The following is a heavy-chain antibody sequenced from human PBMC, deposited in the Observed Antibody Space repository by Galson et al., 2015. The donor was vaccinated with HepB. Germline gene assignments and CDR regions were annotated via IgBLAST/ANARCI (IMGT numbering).Heavy chain of an antibody. CDR3: ARDACSGGNCYFDY. J-gene: IGHJ4*02. CDR1: GFTFSSYA. Sequence: SLRLSCAASGFTFSSYAMHWVRQAPGKGLEWVAVITYDGSNKYYADSVKGRFTISRDNSKNTLYLHLNSLGAEDTAVYYCARDACSGGNCYFDYWGQGTVVTVSS. D-gene: IGHD2-15*01. V-gene: IGHV3-30*04. CDR2: ITYDGSNK.